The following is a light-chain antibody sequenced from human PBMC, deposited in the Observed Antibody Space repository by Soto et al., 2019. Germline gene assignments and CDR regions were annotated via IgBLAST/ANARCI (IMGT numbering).Light chain of an antibody. CDR2: KAS. CDR3: QQYNSYSPYT. V-gene: IGKV1-5*03. Sequence: DIQMTQSPSTLSASVGDRVTITCRASQSISSWLAWYQQKPGKAPKLLIYKASSLESGVPSRFSGSGSGTEFTLTISSLKPDDFATYSCQQYNSYSPYTFGQGTKLEIK. J-gene: IGKJ2*01. CDR1: QSISSW.